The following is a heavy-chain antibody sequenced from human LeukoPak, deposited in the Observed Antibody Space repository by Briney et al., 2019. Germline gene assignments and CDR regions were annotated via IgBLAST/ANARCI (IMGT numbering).Heavy chain of an antibody. J-gene: IGHJ4*02. V-gene: IGHV3-48*01. CDR2: ISGSSGII. CDR3: ARADY. Sequence: GGSLRLSCAASGFTFNTYTMNWVRQAPGKGLEWVSYISGSSGIIDYADSVRGRFTISRDNAKNSLYLQMNSLRAEDTAAYYCARADYWGQGTLVTVSS. CDR1: GFTFNTYT.